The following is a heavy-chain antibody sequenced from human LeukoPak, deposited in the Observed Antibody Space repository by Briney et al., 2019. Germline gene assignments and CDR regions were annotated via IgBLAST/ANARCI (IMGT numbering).Heavy chain of an antibody. CDR1: GFTFSSYW. CDR3: AKSGWFGTFHRDYMDV. J-gene: IGHJ6*03. CDR2: ISSSGLDT. D-gene: IGHD3-10*01. Sequence: GGSLRLSCAASGFTFSSYWMHWVRQAPGKGLEWVSAISSSGLDTYYADSVKGRFTISRDNSKNTLYLQMNSLRAEDTAVYYCAKSGWFGTFHRDYMDVWGKGTTVTISS. V-gene: IGHV3-23*01.